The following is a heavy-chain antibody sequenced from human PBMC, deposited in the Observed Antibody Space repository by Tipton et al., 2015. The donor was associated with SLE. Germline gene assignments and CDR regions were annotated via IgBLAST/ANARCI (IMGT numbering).Heavy chain of an antibody. V-gene: IGHV4-38-2*01. J-gene: IGHJ4*02. CDR2: IYHSGST. CDR1: GYSISSGYY. D-gene: IGHD3-22*01. CDR3: ARLDDSSGFDY. Sequence: TLSLTCAVSGYSISSGYYWGWIRQSPGKGLEWIGSIYHSGSTYYNPSLKSRVTISVDTPKKQFSLKLSSVTAADTAVYYCARLDDSSGFDYWGQGTLITVSS.